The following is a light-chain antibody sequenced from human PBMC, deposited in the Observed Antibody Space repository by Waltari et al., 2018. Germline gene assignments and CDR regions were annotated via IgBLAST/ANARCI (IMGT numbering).Light chain of an antibody. V-gene: IGKV1-5*03. CDR2: KAS. J-gene: IGKJ1*01. CDR1: QSIRSW. Sequence: DMQMTQSPSPLSASVGDRVTITCRASQSIRSWLAWYQQKPGKAPKLLIYKASTLGSGVPSRFSGSESGTEFTLTISSLQPDDFATYYCQQYTSFSQTFGQGTRVEIK. CDR3: QQYTSFSQT.